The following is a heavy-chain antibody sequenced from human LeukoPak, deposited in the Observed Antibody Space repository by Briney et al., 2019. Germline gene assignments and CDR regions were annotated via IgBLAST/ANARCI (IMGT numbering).Heavy chain of an antibody. CDR1: GFTVSSNY. J-gene: IGHJ2*01. D-gene: IGHD5-12*01. V-gene: IGHV3-53*04. Sequence: GGSLRLSCAASGFTVSSNYMSWVRQAPGKGLEWVSVIYSGSSTYYANSVKGRFTISRHNSKNTLYLQMNSLRAEDTAVYYCARSYSGYDYVGYFDLWGRGTLVTVSS. CDR2: IYSGSST. CDR3: ARSYSGYDYVGYFDL.